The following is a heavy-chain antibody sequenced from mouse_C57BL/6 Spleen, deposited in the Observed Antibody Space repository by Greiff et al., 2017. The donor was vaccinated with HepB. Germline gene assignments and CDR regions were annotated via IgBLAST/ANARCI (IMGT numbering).Heavy chain of an antibody. CDR3: ERRGSDSSHWYFDV. J-gene: IGHJ1*03. D-gene: IGHD1-1*01. V-gene: IGHV5-2*01. Sequence: EVHLVESGGGLVQPGESLKLSCESNEYEFPSHDMSWVRKTPEKRLELVAAINSDGGSTYYPDTMERRFIISRDNTKKTLYLQMSSLRSEDTDLYEWERRGSDSSHWYFDVWGKGTTVTVSS. CDR2: INSDGGST. CDR1: EYEFPSHD.